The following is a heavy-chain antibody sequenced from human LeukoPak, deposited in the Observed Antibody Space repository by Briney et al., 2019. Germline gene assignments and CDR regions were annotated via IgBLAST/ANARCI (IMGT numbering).Heavy chain of an antibody. CDR1: GLTVGFKC. V-gene: IGHV3-66*01. CDR2: IYSAGSS. J-gene: IGHJ4*02. CDR3: ATRPDGNDVPYFDY. D-gene: IGHD5-12*01. Sequence: SGGSLRLSCAASGLTVGFKCMSWVRQAPGKGLEWVSIIYSAGSSYYADFVKGRFTVSRDTSKNTLYLQMNSLRAEDTAVYYCATRPDGNDVPYFDYWGQGTLVTVSS.